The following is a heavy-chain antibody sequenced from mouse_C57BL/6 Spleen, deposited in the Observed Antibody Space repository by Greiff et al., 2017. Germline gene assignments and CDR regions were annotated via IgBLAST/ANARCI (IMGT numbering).Heavy chain of an antibody. V-gene: IGHV1-15*01. D-gene: IGHD2-5*01. J-gene: IGHJ1*03. CDR2: IDPETGGT. CDR3: TRRNFYYSNYGWYFDV. CDR1: GYTFTDSD. Sequence: QVQLQQSGAELVRPGASVTLSCKASGYTFTDSDMHWVKQTPVHGLAWIGAIDPETGGTAYNQKFTGKAILTAAKSSSTAYMELRSLTSVDSAVYYCTRRNFYYSNYGWYFDVWGTGTTVTVSS.